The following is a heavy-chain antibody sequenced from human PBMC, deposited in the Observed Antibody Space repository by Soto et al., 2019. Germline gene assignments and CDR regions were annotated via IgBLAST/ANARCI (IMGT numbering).Heavy chain of an antibody. CDR3: ARDXSPAQQQMGYYYYGVDV. J-gene: IGHJ6*01. CDR2: IYSSGST. D-gene: IGHD6-13*01. Sequence: SETLSLTCTVSGGSISSYYWSWIRQPAGKGLEWIGRIYSSGSTNYNASLKSRVTLSVDMSNNQFSLKLSSVTAADTAVYYCARDXSPAQQQMGYYYYGVDVWGQGTTVTVSS. V-gene: IGHV4-4*07. CDR1: GGSISSYY.